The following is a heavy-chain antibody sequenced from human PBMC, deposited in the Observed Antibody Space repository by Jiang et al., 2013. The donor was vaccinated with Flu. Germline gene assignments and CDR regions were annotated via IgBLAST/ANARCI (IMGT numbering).Heavy chain of an antibody. J-gene: IGHJ4*02. Sequence: TSGVGVGWIRQPPRKGPSEWLALIYWDDDKRYSPSLKSRLTITKDTSKNQVVLTMTNMDPVDTATYYCAHSQSLWFGELPFDYWGQGTLVTVSS. CDR1: TSGVG. D-gene: IGHD3-10*01. CDR2: IYWDDDK. V-gene: IGHV2-5*02. CDR3: AHSQSLWFGELPFDY.